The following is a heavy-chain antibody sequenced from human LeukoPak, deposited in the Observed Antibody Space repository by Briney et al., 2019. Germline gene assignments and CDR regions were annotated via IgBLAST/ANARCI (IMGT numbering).Heavy chain of an antibody. Sequence: GESLKISCKGSGYSFTNYWIGWVRQMPGKGLEWMGIIYPGDSAGDSDTRYSPSFRGQVTISADKSISTAYLQWSSLKASDTAMYYCARRAYYDSSGYSLDYWGQGTLVTVSS. CDR2: IYPGDSAGDSDT. D-gene: IGHD3-22*01. V-gene: IGHV5-51*01. J-gene: IGHJ4*02. CDR3: ARRAYYDSSGYSLDY. CDR1: GYSFTNYW.